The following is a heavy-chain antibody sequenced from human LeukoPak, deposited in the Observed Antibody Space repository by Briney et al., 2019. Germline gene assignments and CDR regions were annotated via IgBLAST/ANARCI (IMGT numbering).Heavy chain of an antibody. J-gene: IGHJ4*02. CDR1: GYTFTSHD. CDR2: IGPHNGNT. CDR3: ARGSSSSWYV. Sequence: GASVKASCKASGYTFTSHDISWVRQAPGQGLEWMGWIGPHNGNTNYAQKLQGRVTMTIDTSTSTAYMELRSLTSDDTAVYYCARGSSSSWYVWGQGTLVTVSS. D-gene: IGHD6-13*01. V-gene: IGHV1-18*01.